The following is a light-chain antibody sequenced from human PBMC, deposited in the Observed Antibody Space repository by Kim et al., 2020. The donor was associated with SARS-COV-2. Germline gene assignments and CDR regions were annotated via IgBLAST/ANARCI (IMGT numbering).Light chain of an antibody. J-gene: IGKJ1*01. CDR1: QGISNS. CDR3: QQYYAYPRT. Sequence: AIRITQSPSSLSASTGDRVTITCRASQGISNSLAWYQQKPGEAPKLLIYAASTLQSGVPSRFGGSGSGTHFTLTINCLQSEDFATYYCQQYYAYPRTFGQGTKVDIK. CDR2: AAS. V-gene: IGKV1-8*01.